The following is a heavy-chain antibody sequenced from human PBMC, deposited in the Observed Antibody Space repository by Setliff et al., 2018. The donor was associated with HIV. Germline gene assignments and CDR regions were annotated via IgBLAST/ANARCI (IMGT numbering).Heavy chain of an antibody. D-gene: IGHD2-15*01. CDR1: DSGTYY. V-gene: IGHV4-4*07. J-gene: IGHJ5*02. CDR2: VSSRGDT. Sequence: SETLSLTCTVSDSGTYYWSWIRQPAGKGLEWIGRVSSRGDTNYNPSLKSRVTMSVDTSKNQFSLKLSSVTAADTAVYYCARMVVVPPTHNWFDPWGQGTLVTVSS. CDR3: ARMVVVPPTHNWFDP.